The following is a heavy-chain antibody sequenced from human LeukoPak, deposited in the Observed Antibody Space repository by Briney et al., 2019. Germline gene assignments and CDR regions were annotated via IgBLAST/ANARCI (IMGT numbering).Heavy chain of an antibody. CDR1: GGSISSSSYY. V-gene: IGHV4-39*07. D-gene: IGHD6-19*01. J-gene: IGHJ3*02. CDR2: IYYSGST. CDR3: ARDQTVADAFDI. Sequence: SETLSLTCTVSGGSISSSSYYWGWIRQPPGKGLEWIGSIYYSGSTYYNPSLKSRVTISVDTSKNQFSLKLSSVTAADTAVYYCARDQTVADAFDIWGQGTMVTVSS.